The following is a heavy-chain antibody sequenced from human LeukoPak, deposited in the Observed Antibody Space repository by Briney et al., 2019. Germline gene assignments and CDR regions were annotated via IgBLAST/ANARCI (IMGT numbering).Heavy chain of an antibody. CDR1: GFTFRNYW. J-gene: IGHJ5*02. CDR3: ARDLDGYRSGNGA. Sequence: GGSLRLSCAVSGFTFRNYWMHWVRQAPGKGLVWVSRINTDGSSTDYADSVKGRFTISRDNAKNTLYLQMNSLRAEDTAVYYCARDLDGYRSGNGAWGQGTLVTVSS. V-gene: IGHV3-74*01. CDR2: INTDGSST. D-gene: IGHD5-12*01.